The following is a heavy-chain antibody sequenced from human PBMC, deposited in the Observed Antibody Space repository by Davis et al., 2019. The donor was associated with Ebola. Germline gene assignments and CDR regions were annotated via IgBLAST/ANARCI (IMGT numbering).Heavy chain of an antibody. D-gene: IGHD3-10*01. Sequence: AASVKVSCKASGYTFTGYYMHWVRQAPGQGLEWMGWISAYNGNTNYAQKLQGRVTMTTDTSTSTAYMELRSLRSDDTAVYYCARDGIGSGSYYYYGMDVWGQETTVTVSS. CDR3: ARDGIGSGSYYYYGMDV. V-gene: IGHV1-18*04. CDR2: ISAYNGNT. CDR1: GYTFTGYY. J-gene: IGHJ6*02.